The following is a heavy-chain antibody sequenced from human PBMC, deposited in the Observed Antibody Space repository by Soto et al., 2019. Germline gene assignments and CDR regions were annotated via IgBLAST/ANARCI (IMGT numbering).Heavy chain of an antibody. V-gene: IGHV4-59*01. Sequence: KPSETLSLSCTVSGGSISSYYWIWIRQPPGKGLEWIGYIYYSGSTNYNPSLKSRVTISVDTSKNQFSLKLSSVTAADTAVYYCARGLRITIFGNHYYYYGMDVWGQGTTVTVSS. CDR1: GGSISSYY. D-gene: IGHD3-3*01. CDR3: ARGLRITIFGNHYYYYGMDV. CDR2: IYYSGST. J-gene: IGHJ6*02.